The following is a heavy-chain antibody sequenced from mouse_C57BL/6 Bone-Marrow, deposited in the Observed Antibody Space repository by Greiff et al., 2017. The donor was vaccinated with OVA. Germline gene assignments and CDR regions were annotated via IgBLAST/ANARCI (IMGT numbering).Heavy chain of an antibody. V-gene: IGHV1-81*01. J-gene: IGHJ3*01. CDR2: IYPRSGNT. CDR3: ARGGPPGFAY. Sequence: VQLQESGAELARPGASVKLSCKASGYTFTSYGISWVKQRTGQGLEWIGEIYPRSGNTYYNEKFKGKATLTADKSSSTAYMELRSLTSEDSAVYFCARGGPPGFAYWGQGTLVTVSA. CDR1: GYTFTSYG.